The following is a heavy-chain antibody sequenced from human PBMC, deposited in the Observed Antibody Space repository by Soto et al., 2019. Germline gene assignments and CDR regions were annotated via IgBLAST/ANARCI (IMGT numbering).Heavy chain of an antibody. V-gene: IGHV3-23*01. CDR1: GFTFSSYA. J-gene: IGHJ5*02. D-gene: IGHD6-13*01. CDR2: ISGSGGST. CDR3: AMKSSSWYRRWFDP. Sequence: GGSLRLSCAASGFTFSSYAMSWVRQAPGKGLEWVSAISGSGGSTYYADSVKGRFTISVDTSKNQFSLKLSSVTAADTAVYYCAMKSSSWYRRWFDPWGQGTLVTVSS.